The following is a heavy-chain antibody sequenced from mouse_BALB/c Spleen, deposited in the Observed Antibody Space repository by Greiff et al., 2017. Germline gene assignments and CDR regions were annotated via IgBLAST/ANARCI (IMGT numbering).Heavy chain of an antibody. CDR3: ARGIRLRLFDY. V-gene: IGHV7-3*02. CDR2: IRNKANGYTT. CDR1: GFTFTDYY. Sequence: EVKLMESGGGLVQPGGSLRLSCATSGFTFTDYYMSWVRQPPGKALEWLGFIRNKANGYTTEYSASVKGRFTISRDNSQSILYLQMNTLRAEDSATCYCARGIRLRLFDYWGQGTTLTVSS. J-gene: IGHJ2*01. D-gene: IGHD1-2*01.